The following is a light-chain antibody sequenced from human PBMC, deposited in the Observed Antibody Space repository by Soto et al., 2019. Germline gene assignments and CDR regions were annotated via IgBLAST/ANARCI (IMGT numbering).Light chain of an antibody. CDR1: QGIRND. Sequence: DIQMTQSPSSLSSSVGDRVTITCRSSQGIRNDLVWYQQKPGNAPKRLIYAASSLHSGVTSRFSGSGSGTEFTLTLSSLQPEDFATYYCLQYSSYPWTFGQGTKVEIK. CDR2: AAS. J-gene: IGKJ1*01. CDR3: LQYSSYPWT. V-gene: IGKV1-17*01.